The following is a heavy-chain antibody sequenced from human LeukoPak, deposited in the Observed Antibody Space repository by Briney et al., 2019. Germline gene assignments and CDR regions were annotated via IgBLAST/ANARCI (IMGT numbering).Heavy chain of an antibody. D-gene: IGHD3-22*01. CDR3: ARDGPYDSGAFHF. Sequence: SETLSLTCAVYGGSFSGYYWSWIRQPPGKGLEWIGEINHSGSTNYNPSLKSRVTLSVDTSKNQFSLQLNSVSAADTAVYFCARDGPYDSGAFHFWGQGTMVTVS. CDR1: GGSFSGYY. J-gene: IGHJ3*01. CDR2: INHSGST. V-gene: IGHV4-34*01.